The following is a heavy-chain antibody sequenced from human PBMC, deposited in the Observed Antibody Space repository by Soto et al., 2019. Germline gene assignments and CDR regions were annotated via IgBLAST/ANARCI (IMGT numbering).Heavy chain of an antibody. CDR2: IIPIFGTA. CDR1: GGTFSSYA. Sequence: ASVKVSCKASGGTFSSYAIGWVRQAPGQGLEWMGGIIPIFGTANYAQKFQGRVTITADESTSTAYMELSSLRSEDTAVYYCARNYYDSSGFNWFDLWGQGTLVTVSS. CDR3: ARNYYDSSGFNWFDL. V-gene: IGHV1-69*13. D-gene: IGHD3-22*01. J-gene: IGHJ5*02.